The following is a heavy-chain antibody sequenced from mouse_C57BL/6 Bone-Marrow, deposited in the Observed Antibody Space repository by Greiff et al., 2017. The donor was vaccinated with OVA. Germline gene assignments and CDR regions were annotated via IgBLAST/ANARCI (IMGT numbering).Heavy chain of an antibody. CDR1: GYTFTDYY. CDR2: INPNNGGT. J-gene: IGHJ1*03. D-gene: IGHD2-1*01. CDR3: ARSLLWYYWYFDV. Sequence: EVQLQQSGPELVKPGASVKISCKASGYTFTDYYMNWVKQSHVKSLEWIGDINPNNGGTSYNQKFKGKATLTVDKSSSTAYMELRSLTSEDSAVYYCARSLLWYYWYFDVWGTGTTVTVSS. V-gene: IGHV1-26*01.